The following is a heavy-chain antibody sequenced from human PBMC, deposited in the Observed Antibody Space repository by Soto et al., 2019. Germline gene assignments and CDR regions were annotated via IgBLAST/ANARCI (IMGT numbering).Heavy chain of an antibody. CDR2: ISAYNGNT. V-gene: IGHV1-18*01. CDR1: GYTFTSCG. CDR3: ARVPIDNYCSGGSCYSVAGAFDI. Sequence: QVQLVQCGAEVKNPGASVKVSCKASGYTFTSCGISWVRQARGQGLEWMGWISAYNGNTNYARKLQGRVTMTTDTSTSTAYMELRSLRSDDTVVYYCARVPIDNYCSGGSCYSVAGAFDIWGQGTMVTVSS. D-gene: IGHD2-15*01. J-gene: IGHJ3*02.